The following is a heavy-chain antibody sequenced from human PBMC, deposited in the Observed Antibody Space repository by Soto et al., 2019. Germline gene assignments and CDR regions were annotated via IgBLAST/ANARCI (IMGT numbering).Heavy chain of an antibody. CDR2: ISSSSSYI. V-gene: IGHV3-21*01. CDR1: GFTFSSYS. Sequence: EVQLVESGGGLVKPGGSLRLSCAASGFTFSSYSMNWVRQAPGKGLEWVSSISSSSSYIYYADSVKGRFTISRDNAKNALYLQRNRLRAGDTAVYYCARDFAGEAYSGLYYNWFDPWGQVTLVTVS. CDR3: ARDFAGEAYSGLYYNWFDP. D-gene: IGHD5-12*01. J-gene: IGHJ5*02.